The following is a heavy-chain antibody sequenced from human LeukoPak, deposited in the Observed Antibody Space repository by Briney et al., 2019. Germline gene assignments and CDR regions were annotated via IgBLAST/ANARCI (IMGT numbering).Heavy chain of an antibody. CDR1: GVFISTYY. D-gene: IGHD5-18*01. Sequence: SETLSLTFTVSGVFISTYYSSWVRQPPGKGLEYIGYIYDRGSTNYNPSLRSRVTIPVDTSRNQFSLNLSSVTAADRAVYYCARVSGYATPQYYFDYWGQGTLVTV. V-gene: IGHV4-59*01. J-gene: IGHJ4*02. CDR2: IYDRGST. CDR3: ARVSGYATPQYYFDY.